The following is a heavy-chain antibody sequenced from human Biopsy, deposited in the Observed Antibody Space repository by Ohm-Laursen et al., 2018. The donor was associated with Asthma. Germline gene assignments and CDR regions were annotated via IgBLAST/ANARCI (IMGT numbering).Heavy chain of an antibody. D-gene: IGHD3-3*01. Sequence: SETLSLTCPVSGGSMTPTSHYWDWIRQAPGKGLEWIGNISYGGKTSYNPSLKNRVTISRDTSRNKFFLRLTSVTAADTAVYFCARRITIFGVVQKDHGMDAWGQGTTVIVSS. V-gene: IGHV4-39*01. CDR3: ARRITIFGVVQKDHGMDA. CDR2: ISYGGKT. CDR1: GGSMTPTSHY. J-gene: IGHJ6*02.